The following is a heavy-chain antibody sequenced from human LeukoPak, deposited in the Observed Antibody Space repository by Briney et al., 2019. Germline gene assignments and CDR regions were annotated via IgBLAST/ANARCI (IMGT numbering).Heavy chain of an antibody. J-gene: IGHJ4*02. CDR3: ARDYRARLDY. CDR2: IKEDGSDK. Sequence: PGGSLRLSCAASEFTFGNFWMTWVRQAPGKGLEWVANIKEDGSDKYYVDSVKGRFTISRDNARTSLYLQMNSLRAEDTAVYYCARDYRARLDYWGQGTLVTASS. V-gene: IGHV3-7*01. CDR1: EFTFGNFW.